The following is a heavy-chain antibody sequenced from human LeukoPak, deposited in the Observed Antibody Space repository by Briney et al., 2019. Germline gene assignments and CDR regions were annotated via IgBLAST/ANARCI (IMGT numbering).Heavy chain of an antibody. Sequence: ASVKVSCKASGYTFSTYDINWVRQAAGQGLEWMGWVNPNSGNTGYAQKFQGSVTITRNTSVSTAYMELSSLRSEDTAVYYCARALYSSSKLPFDYWGQGTLVTVSS. CDR3: ARALYSSSKLPFDY. CDR1: GYTFSTYD. V-gene: IGHV1-8*03. CDR2: VNPNSGNT. D-gene: IGHD6-6*01. J-gene: IGHJ4*02.